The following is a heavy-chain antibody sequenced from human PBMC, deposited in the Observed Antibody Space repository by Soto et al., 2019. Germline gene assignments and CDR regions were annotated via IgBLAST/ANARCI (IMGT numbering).Heavy chain of an antibody. CDR3: ASLGGSNYYYYGMDV. Sequence: PSETLSLTCTVSGGSVSSSSCYWGWIRQPPGKGLEWIGSIYYSGSTYYNPSLKSRVTISVDTSKNQFSLKLSSVTAADTAVYNCASLGGSNYYYYGMDVWGQGTTVTVSS. D-gene: IGHD1-26*01. CDR1: GGSVSSSSCY. V-gene: IGHV4-39*07. J-gene: IGHJ6*02. CDR2: IYYSGST.